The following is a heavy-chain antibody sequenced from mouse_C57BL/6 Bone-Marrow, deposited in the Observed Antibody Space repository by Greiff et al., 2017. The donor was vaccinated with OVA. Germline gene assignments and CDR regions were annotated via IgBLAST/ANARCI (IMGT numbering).Heavy chain of an antibody. CDR2: INPYNGGT. V-gene: IGHV1-19*01. CDR3: ARGDGYGGCAY. J-gene: IGHJ3*01. Sequence: EVQLQQSGPVLVKPGASVTMSCKASGYTFTDYYMNWVKQSHGKSLEWIGVINPYNGGTSYNQKFKGKATLTVDTSSSTAYMELNSMTSEDSAVYYCARGDGYGGCAYGGQGTLVTVSA. D-gene: IGHD2-2*01. CDR1: GYTFTDYY.